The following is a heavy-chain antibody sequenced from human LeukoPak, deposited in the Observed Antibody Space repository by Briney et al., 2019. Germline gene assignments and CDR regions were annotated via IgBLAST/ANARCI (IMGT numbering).Heavy chain of an antibody. CDR3: ARGSSWYDIDY. Sequence: PGGSLRLSCAASGFTFSSYSMNWVRQAPGKGLEWVSYISSSSSTVYYADSVKGRFTISRDNAKNSLYLQMNSLRAEDTAVYYCARGSSWYDIDYWGQGTLVTVFS. CDR2: ISSSSSTV. J-gene: IGHJ4*02. V-gene: IGHV3-48*01. D-gene: IGHD6-13*01. CDR1: GFTFSSYS.